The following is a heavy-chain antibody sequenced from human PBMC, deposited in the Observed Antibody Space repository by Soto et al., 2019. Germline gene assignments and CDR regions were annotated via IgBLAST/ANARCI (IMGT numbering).Heavy chain of an antibody. V-gene: IGHV4-39*01. D-gene: IGHD1-26*01. CDR1: VGSISSSIYY. J-gene: IGHJ6*02. CDR2: LYYSGIT. Sequence: TEPLSVTSTVSVGSISSSIYYWGWIRQPPGKGLEWIGSLYYSGITYYNPSLKSRVTISVDTSKNQFSLKLRSVTAADTAVYYCARNRVGATYLNYYGMDVWGQGTTVTVSS. CDR3: ARNRVGATYLNYYGMDV.